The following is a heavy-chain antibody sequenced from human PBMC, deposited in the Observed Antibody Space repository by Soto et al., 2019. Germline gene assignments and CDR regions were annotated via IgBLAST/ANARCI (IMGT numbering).Heavy chain of an antibody. CDR2: ISSSSSYI. CDR3: ARGHPSGGSAFDI. V-gene: IGHV3-21*01. CDR1: GFTFSSYS. J-gene: IGHJ3*02. Sequence: PGGSLRLSCAASGFTFSSYSMNCVRQAPGKGLEWVSSISSSSSYIYYADSVKGRFTISRDNAKNSLYLQMNSLRAEDTAVYYCARGHPSGGSAFDIWGQGTMVTVSS. D-gene: IGHD6-19*01.